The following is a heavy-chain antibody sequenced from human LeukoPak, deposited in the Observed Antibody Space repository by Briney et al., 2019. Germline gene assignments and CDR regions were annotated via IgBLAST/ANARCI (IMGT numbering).Heavy chain of an antibody. Sequence: ASVKVSCKASGYPFTNYGFNWVRQAPGQGLEWMGWISGYSGDTKFAQNFQDRLTMTTDASATTAYMELRSLRYDDTAVYYCARQGVATLNYFDYWGQGTLVTVPS. J-gene: IGHJ4*02. D-gene: IGHD5-12*01. CDR1: GYPFTNYG. CDR3: ARQGVATLNYFDY. V-gene: IGHV1-18*04. CDR2: ISGYSGDT.